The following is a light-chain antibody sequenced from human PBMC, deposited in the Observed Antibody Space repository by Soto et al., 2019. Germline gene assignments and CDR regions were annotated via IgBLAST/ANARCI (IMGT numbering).Light chain of an antibody. J-gene: IGKJ4*01. CDR1: QSLLHSNGYNY. Sequence: IVMTQSPLSLPVTPGQPASITCRSSQSLLHSNGYNYLAWFLQKPGQSPQLLIYLGSDRAPGVTDRFSVSGAGTYFTLKISRVEAEDVGVYYCMQALQTPLTFGGGTKVEIK. CDR3: MQALQTPLT. CDR2: LGS. V-gene: IGKV2-28*01.